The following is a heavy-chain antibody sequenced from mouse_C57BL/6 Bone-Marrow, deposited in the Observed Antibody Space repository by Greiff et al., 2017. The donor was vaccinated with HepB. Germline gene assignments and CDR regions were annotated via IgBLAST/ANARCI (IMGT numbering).Heavy chain of an antibody. Sequence: VQLQQSGTVLARPGASVKMSCKTSGYTFTSYWMHWVKQRPGQGLEWIGAIYPGNSDTSYNQKFKGKAKLTAVTSASTAYMELSSLTNEDSAVYYCTRLLAHYYSNYAWYFDVWGTGTTVTVSS. V-gene: IGHV1-5*01. CDR1: GYTFTSYW. D-gene: IGHD2-5*01. J-gene: IGHJ1*03. CDR3: TRLLAHYYSNYAWYFDV. CDR2: IYPGNSDT.